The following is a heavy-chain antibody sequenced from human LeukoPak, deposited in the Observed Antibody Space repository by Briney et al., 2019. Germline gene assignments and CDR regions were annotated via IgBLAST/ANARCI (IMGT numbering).Heavy chain of an antibody. V-gene: IGHV1-2*02. D-gene: IGHD2/OR15-2a*01. CDR2: INPNTGGT. Sequence: ASVRVSCKASGYTFTGYFMHWVRQAPGQGLDWMGWINPNTGGTKYAQKFQGRVTMTRDASMSTAYMELTRLTSDDTAVYYCVREGEGPLSKDFDYWGQGTLVTVSS. J-gene: IGHJ4*02. CDR1: GYTFTGYF. CDR3: VREGEGPLSKDFDY.